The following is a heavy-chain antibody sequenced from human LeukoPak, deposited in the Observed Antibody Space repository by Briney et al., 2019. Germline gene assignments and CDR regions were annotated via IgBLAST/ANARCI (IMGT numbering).Heavy chain of an antibody. D-gene: IGHD5-12*01. Sequence: ASVKVFCKASGYTFTSYYMHWGRQAPGQGLEWMGIINPSSGGTSYAQKFQGRVTMTRDTSTSTVYMELSSLRSEDRAVYYCARGVATGGSFDYWGQGTLVTVSS. V-gene: IGHV1-46*01. J-gene: IGHJ4*02. CDR2: INPSSGGT. CDR3: ARGVATGGSFDY. CDR1: GYTFTSYY.